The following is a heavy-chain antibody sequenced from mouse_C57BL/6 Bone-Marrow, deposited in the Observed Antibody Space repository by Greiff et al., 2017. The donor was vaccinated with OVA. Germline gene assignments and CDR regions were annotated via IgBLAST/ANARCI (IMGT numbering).Heavy chain of an antibody. CDR3: ARDPGGGGTHFDY. V-gene: IGHV5-4*01. D-gene: IGHD3-3*01. J-gene: IGHJ2*01. CDR2: ISDGGSYT. CDR1: GFTFSSYA. Sequence: EVKLMESGGGLVKPGGSLKLSCAASGFTFSSYAMSWVRQTPEKRLEWVATISDGGSYTYYPDNVKGRFTISRDNAKNNLYLQMSHLKSEDTAMYYCARDPGGGGTHFDYWGQGTTLTVSS.